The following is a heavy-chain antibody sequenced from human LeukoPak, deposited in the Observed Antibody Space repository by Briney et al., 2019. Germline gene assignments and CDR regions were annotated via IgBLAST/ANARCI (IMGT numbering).Heavy chain of an antibody. CDR1: GGTFSIYA. V-gene: IGHV1-69*05. CDR2: IIPIFGTA. Sequence: SVKVSCKASGGTFSIYAISWVRQAPGQGLEWMGGIIPIFGTANYAQKFQGRVTITTDESTSTAYMELSSLRSEDTAVYYCARLRRGYSYAPPDMEDGQFDPWGQGTLVTVSS. D-gene: IGHD5-18*01. J-gene: IGHJ5*02. CDR3: ARLRRGYSYAPPDMEDGQFDP.